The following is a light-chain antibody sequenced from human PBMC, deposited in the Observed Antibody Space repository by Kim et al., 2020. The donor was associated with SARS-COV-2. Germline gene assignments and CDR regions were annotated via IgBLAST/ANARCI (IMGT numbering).Light chain of an antibody. CDR1: QLGGRY. CDR3: QAWDSSLAV. Sequence: SYELTQPPSVSVSPGQTAFISCSGDQLGGRYASWYQKKPGQSPVLVIYQDNKRPSGIPERFSGSNSGNTATLTISGAQAMDEADYFCQAWDSSLAVFGGGTKLAVL. CDR2: QDN. V-gene: IGLV3-1*01. J-gene: IGLJ3*02.